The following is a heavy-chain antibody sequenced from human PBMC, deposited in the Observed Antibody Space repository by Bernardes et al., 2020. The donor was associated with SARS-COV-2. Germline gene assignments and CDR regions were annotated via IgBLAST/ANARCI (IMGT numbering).Heavy chain of an antibody. D-gene: IGHD6-19*01. Sequence: ASVKVSFKASGYTFTTYGISWVRQAPGQGPEWMGWISPYNGNTDYAQKLQGRVTMTTDTSTSTAYMELRSLRSDDTAVYYCAKGYSSGFDAFDIWGQGTVVTVSS. CDR2: ISPYNGNT. CDR3: AKGYSSGFDAFDI. CDR1: GYTFTTYG. J-gene: IGHJ3*02. V-gene: IGHV1-18*01.